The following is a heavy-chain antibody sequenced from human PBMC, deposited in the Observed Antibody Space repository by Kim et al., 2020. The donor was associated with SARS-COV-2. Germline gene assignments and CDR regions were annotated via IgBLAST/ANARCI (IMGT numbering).Heavy chain of an antibody. CDR3: ARLRLTVQLEGGGGFDP. V-gene: IGHV4-39*01. D-gene: IGHD1-1*01. Sequence: SETLSLTCTVSGYSISSTKYYWGWIRQSPGKGLEWIGSIFFTGSAYYNPSLKSRVTISLDTSKNQFSLKLTSVTAADTAVYYCARLRLTVQLEGGGGFDP. CDR1: GYSISSTKYY. J-gene: IGHJ5*02. CDR2: IFFTGSA.